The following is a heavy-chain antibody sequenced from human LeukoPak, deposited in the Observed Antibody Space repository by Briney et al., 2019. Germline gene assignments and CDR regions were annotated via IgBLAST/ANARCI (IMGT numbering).Heavy chain of an antibody. CDR1: GGTFSSYA. Sequence: GASVKVSCKASGGTFSSYAISWVRQAPGQGLEWMGGIIPIFGTANYAQKFQGRVTITADESTSTAYMELSSLRSEDTAVYYCASVNDYGDRTYYWGQGTLVTVSS. J-gene: IGHJ4*02. CDR3: ASVNDYGDRTYY. CDR2: IIPIFGTA. V-gene: IGHV1-69*13. D-gene: IGHD4-17*01.